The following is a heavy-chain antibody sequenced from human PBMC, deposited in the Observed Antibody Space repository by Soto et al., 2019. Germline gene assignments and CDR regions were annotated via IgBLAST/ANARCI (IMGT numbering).Heavy chain of an antibody. Sequence: GASVKVSCKASGGTFSSYAISWVRQAPGQGLEWMGGIIPIFGTANYAQKFQGRVTITADESTSTAYMELSSLRSEDTAVYYCARGSLLVTRGAAAVGWFDPWGQGPLVTVS. D-gene: IGHD6-13*01. J-gene: IGHJ5*02. CDR2: IIPIFGTA. CDR1: GGTFSSYA. CDR3: ARGSLLVTRGAAAVGWFDP. V-gene: IGHV1-69*13.